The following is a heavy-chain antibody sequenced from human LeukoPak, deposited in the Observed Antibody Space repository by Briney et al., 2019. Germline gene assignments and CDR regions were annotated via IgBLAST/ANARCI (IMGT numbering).Heavy chain of an antibody. Sequence: SETLSLTCTVSGGSISTYSWNWIRQPPGQGLEWIGYVNSNGGTYNHPSLKSRVTVSLDMSKNQFSLKLSSATAADTAFYYCARDAGGTWFDPWGQGILVTVSS. CDR1: GGSISTYS. J-gene: IGHJ5*02. CDR3: ARDAGGTWFDP. CDR2: VNSNGGT. V-gene: IGHV4-59*01.